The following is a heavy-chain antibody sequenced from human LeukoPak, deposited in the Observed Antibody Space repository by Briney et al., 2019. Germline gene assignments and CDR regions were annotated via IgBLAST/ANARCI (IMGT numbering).Heavy chain of an antibody. CDR3: ARRRTSLTLDY. J-gene: IGHJ4*02. D-gene: IGHD2-2*01. Sequence: SETLSLTCAVSGYSISSGYYWGWIRQPPGKGLEWIGSIYHSGSPYYNPSLKSRVTISVDTSKNQFSLKLSSVPAADTAVYYCARRRTSLTLDYWGQGTLVTVSS. CDR2: IYHSGSP. V-gene: IGHV4-38-2*01. CDR1: GYSISSGYY.